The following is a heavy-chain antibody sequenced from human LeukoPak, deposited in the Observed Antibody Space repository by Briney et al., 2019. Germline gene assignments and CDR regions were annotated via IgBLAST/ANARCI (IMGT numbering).Heavy chain of an antibody. D-gene: IGHD5-18*01. CDR2: ISGSGSST. J-gene: IGHJ4*02. CDR3: ANDLGWIQLNLG. V-gene: IGHV3-23*01. CDR1: GFTFSSYG. Sequence: RPGGSLRLSCAASGFTFSSYGMSWVRHAPGKGLEWVSAISGSGSSTYYADSVKGRFTISRDNSRNTVYLQMNSLRAEDTAVYYCANDLGWIQLNLGRGQGTLVTVSS.